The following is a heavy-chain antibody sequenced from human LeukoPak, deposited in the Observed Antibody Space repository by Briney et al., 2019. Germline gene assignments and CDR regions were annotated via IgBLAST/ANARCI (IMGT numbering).Heavy chain of an antibody. V-gene: IGHV3-30*18. J-gene: IGHJ4*02. Sequence: GGSLRLSCAASGFTVSSNYMSWVRQAPGKGLEWVAVISYDGSNKYYADSVKGRFTISRDNSKNTLYLQMNSRRAEDTAVYYCAKSYCGGDCYYNQIADRWGQGTLVTVSS. CDR1: GFTVSSNY. D-gene: IGHD2-21*02. CDR2: ISYDGSNK. CDR3: AKSYCGGDCYYNQIADR.